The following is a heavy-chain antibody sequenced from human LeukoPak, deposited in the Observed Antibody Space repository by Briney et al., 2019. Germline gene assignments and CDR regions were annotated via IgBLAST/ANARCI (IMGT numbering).Heavy chain of an antibody. Sequence: PGGSLRLSCAASGLSFSSYSMNWVRHAPGKGLEWVSSISSSSSYIYYADSVKGRFTISRDNAKNSLYLQMNSLRAEDTAVYYCARGRNKWPDYFDYWGQGTLVTVSS. J-gene: IGHJ4*02. CDR3: ARGRNKWPDYFDY. CDR1: GLSFSSYS. CDR2: ISSSSSYI. V-gene: IGHV3-21*01. D-gene: IGHD2/OR15-2a*01.